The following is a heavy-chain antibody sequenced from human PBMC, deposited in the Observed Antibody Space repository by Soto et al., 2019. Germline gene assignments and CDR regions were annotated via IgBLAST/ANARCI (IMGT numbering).Heavy chain of an antibody. D-gene: IGHD6-6*01. V-gene: IGHV1-8*01. CDR1: GYTFTSYD. Sequence: QVQLVQSGAEVKKPGASVKVSCKASGYTFTSYDINWVRQATGQGLEWMGWMNPNSGNTGYAQKFQGXXTXTXXTSISTAYMELSSLRSEDTAVYYCARAPYSSSCDYWGQGTLVTVSS. J-gene: IGHJ4*02. CDR2: MNPNSGNT. CDR3: ARAPYSSSCDY.